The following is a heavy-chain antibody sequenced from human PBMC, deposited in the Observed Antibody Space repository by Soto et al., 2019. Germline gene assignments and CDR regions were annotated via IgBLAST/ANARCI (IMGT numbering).Heavy chain of an antibody. CDR2: MSSDGSKI. J-gene: IGHJ4*02. CDR1: GFDFTYYA. V-gene: IGHV3-30*18. CDR3: AKDEGVVGTLGLFDY. Sequence: QVQLVESGGGAVQPGESLRLSCVASGFDFTYYAMHWVRQAPGKGLESVAVMSSDGSKIHHTDSVKGRFTISRDNSKNTLYLQMNSLRKEDTAVYFGAKDEGVVGTLGLFDYWGQGTLVSVSS. D-gene: IGHD3-3*01.